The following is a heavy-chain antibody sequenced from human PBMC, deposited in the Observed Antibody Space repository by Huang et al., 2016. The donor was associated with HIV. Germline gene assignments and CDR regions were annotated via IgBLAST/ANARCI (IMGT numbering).Heavy chain of an antibody. CDR1: GFTFGDYA. Sequence: EVQLVESGGGLVQPGRSLRLSCTASGFTFGDYAMSWFRQAPGKGLEWVGFIRSNSYGGTKECAASVKGRFIISRDDSKSIAYLQMSSLKTEDTAVYFCTRWGGLLWPYFDYWGQGTLVTVSS. V-gene: IGHV3-49*03. CDR3: TRWGGLLWPYFDY. J-gene: IGHJ4*02. CDR2: IRSNSYGGTK. D-gene: IGHD3-10*01.